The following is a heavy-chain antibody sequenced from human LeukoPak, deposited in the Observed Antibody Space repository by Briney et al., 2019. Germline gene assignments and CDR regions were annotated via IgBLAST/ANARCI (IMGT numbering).Heavy chain of an antibody. CDR3: ASEPLYYDLWSGYYQDY. V-gene: IGHV4-30-2*01. CDR2: IYHSGST. D-gene: IGHD3-3*01. Sequence: SETLSLTCAVSGGSISSGGYSWSWIRQPPGKGLEWIGYIYHSGSTYYNPSLKSRVTISVDRSKNQFSLKLSSVTAADTAVYYCASEPLYYDLWSGYYQDYWGQGTLVTVSS. CDR1: GGSISSGGYS. J-gene: IGHJ4*02.